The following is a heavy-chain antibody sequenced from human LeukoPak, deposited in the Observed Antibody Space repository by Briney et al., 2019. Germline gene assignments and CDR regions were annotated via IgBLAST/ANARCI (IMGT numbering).Heavy chain of an antibody. CDR2: IYYSGST. V-gene: IGHV4-59*08. CDR3: ARTRRSWYRFSDY. Sequence: SETLCLTCTVSGGSISSYYWSWIRQPPGKGLEWIGYIYYSGSTNYNPSLKSRVTISVDTSKNQFSLKLSSVTAADTAVYYCARTRRSWYRFSDYWGQGTLVTVSS. D-gene: IGHD6-13*01. J-gene: IGHJ4*02. CDR1: GGSISSYY.